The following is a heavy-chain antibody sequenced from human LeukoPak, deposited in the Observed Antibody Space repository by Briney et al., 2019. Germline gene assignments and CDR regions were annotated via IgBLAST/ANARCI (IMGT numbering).Heavy chain of an antibody. J-gene: IGHJ6*03. CDR2: INPNSGGT. CDR3: ARGCATSLLPSFYYYMDV. CDR1: VYTFTGYY. D-gene: IGHD2-21*01. Sequence: ASVKVSCKASVYTFTGYYMHWVRQDPGQRLEWMGWINPNSGGTNYAQKFQGSVTMTRDTSISTAYMELSRLRSDDTAVYYCARGCATSLLPSFYYYMDVWGKGTTVTISS. V-gene: IGHV1-2*02.